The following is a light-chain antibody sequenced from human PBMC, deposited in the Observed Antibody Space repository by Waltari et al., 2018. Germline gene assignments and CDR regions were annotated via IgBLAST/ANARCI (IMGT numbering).Light chain of an antibody. CDR1: QRISSW. CDR2: KAS. CDR3: QQYNSYPWT. J-gene: IGKJ1*01. V-gene: IGKV1-5*03. Sequence: DIQMTQSPSSLSASVADRVTITCRASQRISSWLAWYQQKPGKAPKLLIYKASSLERGVPSRFSGSGSGTEFTLTISSLQPDDFATYYCQQYNSYPWTFGQGTKVEIK.